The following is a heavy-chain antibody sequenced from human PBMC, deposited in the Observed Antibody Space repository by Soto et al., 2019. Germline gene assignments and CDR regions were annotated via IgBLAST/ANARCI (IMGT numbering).Heavy chain of an antibody. Sequence: PSETLSLTCTVSDGSLIPYYWSWIRQPPGKGLEWIGFIYHSGSTNYNPSLKSRVTISLDTPKNRFSLKLNSVTAADTAVYYCARELDYGVAVWGQGTTVPVSS. CDR2: IYHSGST. V-gene: IGHV4-59*01. J-gene: IGHJ6*02. CDR1: DGSLIPYY. CDR3: ARELDYGVAV.